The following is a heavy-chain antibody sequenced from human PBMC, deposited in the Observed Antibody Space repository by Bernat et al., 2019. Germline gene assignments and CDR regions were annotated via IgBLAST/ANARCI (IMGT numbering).Heavy chain of an antibody. V-gene: IGHV1-46*01. CDR2: INPSGGST. J-gene: IGHJ4*02. D-gene: IGHD3-22*01. Sequence: QVQLVQSGAEVKKPGASVKVSCKASGYTFTSYYMHWVRQAPGQGLEWMGIINPSGGSTSYAQKFQGRVTMTRDTSTSTVYMELSSLRSEDTAVYYCARDFKLYYYDSSGYYGYWGQGTLVTVSS. CDR1: GYTFTSYY. CDR3: ARDFKLYYYDSSGYYGY.